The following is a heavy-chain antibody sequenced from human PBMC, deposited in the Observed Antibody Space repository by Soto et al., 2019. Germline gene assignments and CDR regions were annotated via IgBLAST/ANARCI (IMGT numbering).Heavy chain of an antibody. CDR3: ARSGYFDY. D-gene: IGHD2-8*02. Sequence: EVQVVESGGGLVQPGGSLRLSCAASGLTFSTYSMNWVRQAPVKGLEWVSYISSTGNTIYYPDSVKGRFTSSRDTAKKSLSLQMNSLTADDTAVYYCARSGYFDYWGQGTLVTVSS. CDR1: GLTFSTYS. J-gene: IGHJ4*02. V-gene: IGHV3-48*01. CDR2: ISSTGNTI.